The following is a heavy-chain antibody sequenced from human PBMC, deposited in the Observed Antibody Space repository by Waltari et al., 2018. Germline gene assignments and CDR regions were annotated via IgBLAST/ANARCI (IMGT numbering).Heavy chain of an antibody. CDR3: AKGSGGAGWDD. Sequence: EVEVLESGGGLVQPGGSLRLSCAASGFTFNTYAISWVRQAPGKGLEWVSTISHSGDKTYYSDSVRGRFTISRDNSKDTLYLQMNSLRAEDTAVFYCAKGSGGAGWDDWGQGTLVTVSS. CDR2: ISHSGDKT. CDR1: GFTFNTYA. J-gene: IGHJ4*02. D-gene: IGHD3-3*01. V-gene: IGHV3-23*01.